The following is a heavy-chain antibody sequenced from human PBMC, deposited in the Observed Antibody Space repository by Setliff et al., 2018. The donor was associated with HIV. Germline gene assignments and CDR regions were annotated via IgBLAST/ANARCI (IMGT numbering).Heavy chain of an antibody. J-gene: IGHJ6*02. CDR2: INHSGTT. CDR3: ASGDYGGYHYYYGMDA. V-gene: IGHV4-34*01. CDR1: GIPIDRVYS. D-gene: IGHD4-17*01. Sequence: SETLSLTCGVSGIPIDRVYSWAWIRQPPGKGLEWIGEINHSGTTNYNRSLKSRVIISVDKSKNQFSLKLSSVTAADTAVYYCASGDYGGYHYYYGMDAWGQGTTVTVSS.